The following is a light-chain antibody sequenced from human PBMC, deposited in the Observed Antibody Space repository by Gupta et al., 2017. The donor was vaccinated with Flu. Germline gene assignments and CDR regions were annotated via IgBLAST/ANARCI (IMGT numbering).Light chain of an antibody. CDR2: SNN. CDR3: ASWDDSLNGYV. CDR1: SSNIGSNT. Sequence: QSVLTPPPSASGNPGQRVTISCSGRSSNIGSNTVNWYQQLPGTAPKLLVYSNNQRPSGVPDRFSGSKSGTSASLAISGLQSEDEADYYCASWDDSLNGYVFGTGTKVTVL. J-gene: IGLJ1*01. V-gene: IGLV1-44*01.